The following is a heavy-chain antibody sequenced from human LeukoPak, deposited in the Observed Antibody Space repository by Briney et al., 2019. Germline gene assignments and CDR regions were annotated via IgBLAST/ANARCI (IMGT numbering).Heavy chain of an antibody. CDR1: GFTFNNYA. CDR3: ARVLRYDNSGHDSFDI. Sequence: GSLRLSCAASGFTFNNYAMNWVRQAPGKGLEWVSNISGSGGSTYYADSVKGRFTISRDNSKNTLYLQMNSLRAEDTAVYYCARVLRYDNSGHDSFDIWGQGTMVTVSS. J-gene: IGHJ3*02. D-gene: IGHD3-22*01. CDR2: ISGSGGST. V-gene: IGHV3-23*01.